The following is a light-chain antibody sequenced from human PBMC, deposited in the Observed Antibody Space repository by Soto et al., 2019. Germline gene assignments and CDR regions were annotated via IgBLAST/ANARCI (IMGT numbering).Light chain of an antibody. J-gene: IGKJ1*01. Sequence: EIVMTQYPDTLSVSQGERATLSCRASQSLSGNLAWYQQKPGQAPRLLIYGTSTRATGIPARFSGSGSGTEFPLTISSLQSEDFGVYYCQQHNKWPWTFGQGTKMEIK. CDR2: GTS. V-gene: IGKV3-15*01. CDR1: QSLSGN. CDR3: QQHNKWPWT.